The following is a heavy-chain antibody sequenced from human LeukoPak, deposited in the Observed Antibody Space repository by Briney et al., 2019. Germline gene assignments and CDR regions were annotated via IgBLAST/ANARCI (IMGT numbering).Heavy chain of an antibody. CDR3: ARDRILGYCSGGSCGFDY. J-gene: IGHJ4*02. CDR2: IYYSGST. Sequence: SETLSLTCTVSGGSISSGGYYWSWIRQHPGRGLEWIGYIYYSGSTYYNPSLKSRVTISVDTSKNQFSLRLSSVTAADTAVYYRARDRILGYCSGGSCGFDYWGQGTPVTVSS. CDR1: GGSISSGGYY. V-gene: IGHV4-31*03. D-gene: IGHD2-15*01.